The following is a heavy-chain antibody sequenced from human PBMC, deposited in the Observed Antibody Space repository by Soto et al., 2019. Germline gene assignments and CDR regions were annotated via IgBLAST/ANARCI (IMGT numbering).Heavy chain of an antibody. CDR1: GFTFSDFA. D-gene: IGHD1-26*01. V-gene: IGHV3-23*01. CDR2: IYGAGNGP. CDR3: AKMEGMEPGAYAFEY. J-gene: IGHJ4*02. Sequence: EVQVLESGGGLVQPGGSLRLSCAATGFTFSDFAMSWVRQGPGKGLEWVSPIYGAGNGPHYADAVKGRVTISRDNSKNTLYLEMNSLRAEDTAVYYCAKMEGMEPGAYAFEYWYQGTLVTVSS.